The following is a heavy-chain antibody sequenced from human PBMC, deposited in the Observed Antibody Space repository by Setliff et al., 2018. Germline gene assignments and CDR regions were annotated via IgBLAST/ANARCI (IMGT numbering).Heavy chain of an antibody. CDR3: RLWSHDYHNDY. J-gene: IGHJ4*02. Sequence: SETLSLTCAVSYYSISSDYYWSWIRQAPGKGPEWIEEINHRGSTNYSPSLRSRVTMSVDTSKKQLSLKLSSVTAADTAVYYCRLWSHDYHNDYWGQGTLVTVSS. V-gene: IGHV4-34*01. D-gene: IGHD3-16*01. CDR1: YYSISSDYY. CDR2: INHRGST.